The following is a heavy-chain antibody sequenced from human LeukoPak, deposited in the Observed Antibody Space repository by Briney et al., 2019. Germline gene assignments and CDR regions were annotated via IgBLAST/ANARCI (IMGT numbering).Heavy chain of an antibody. D-gene: IGHD3-9*01. CDR3: ATWPGPLTRILTGHSYWFDP. CDR2: FDPEDGET. CDR1: GYTLTELS. Sequence: ASVKVSCKVSGYTLTELSMHWVRQAPGKGLEWMGGFDPEDGETIYAQKFQGRVTMTEDTSTDTAYMELSSLRSEDTAVYYCATWPGPLTRILTGHSYWFDPWGQGTLVTVSS. J-gene: IGHJ5*02. V-gene: IGHV1-24*01.